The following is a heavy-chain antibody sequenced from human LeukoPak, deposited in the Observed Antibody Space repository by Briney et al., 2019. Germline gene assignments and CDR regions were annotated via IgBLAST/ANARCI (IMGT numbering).Heavy chain of an antibody. CDR1: GGSISSYY. V-gene: IGHV4-59*01. Sequence: SETLSLTCTVSGGSISSYYWIWIRQPPGKGLEWIGYIYYSGSTNYNPSLKSRVTISVDTSKNQFSLKLSSVTAADTAVYYCARTLGYDSRSSYYYYYYMDVWGKGTTVTVSS. CDR3: ARTLGYDSRSSYYYYYYMDV. D-gene: IGHD3-22*01. J-gene: IGHJ6*03. CDR2: IYYSGST.